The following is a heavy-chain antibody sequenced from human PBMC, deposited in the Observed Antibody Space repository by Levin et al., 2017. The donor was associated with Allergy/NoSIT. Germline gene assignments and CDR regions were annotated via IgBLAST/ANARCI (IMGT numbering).Heavy chain of an antibody. V-gene: IGHV3-30*18. CDR1: GFTFSSYG. Sequence: GESLKISCAASGFTFSSYGMHWVRQAPGKGLEWVAVISYDGSNKYYADSVKGRFTISRDNSKNTLYLQMNSLRAEDTAVYYCAKVRGWAYYYYYYGMDVWGQGTTVTVSS. D-gene: IGHD6-19*01. J-gene: IGHJ6*02. CDR2: ISYDGSNK. CDR3: AKVRGWAYYYYYYGMDV.